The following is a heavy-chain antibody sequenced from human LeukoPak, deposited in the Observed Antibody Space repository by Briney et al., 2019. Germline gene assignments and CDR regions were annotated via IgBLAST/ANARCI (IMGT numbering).Heavy chain of an antibody. CDR3: ARREYSSGWLTFDY. V-gene: IGHV3-30*04. CDR2: ISYDGSYE. Sequence: GGSLRLSCAASGFAFSSYTMHWVRQAPGKGLEWVALISYDGSYENYADSVKGRFTVSRDNSKTTLYLQMNNLRDEDTAVYYCARREYSSGWLTFDYWGQGTLVTVSS. CDR1: GFAFSSYT. J-gene: IGHJ4*02. D-gene: IGHD6-19*01.